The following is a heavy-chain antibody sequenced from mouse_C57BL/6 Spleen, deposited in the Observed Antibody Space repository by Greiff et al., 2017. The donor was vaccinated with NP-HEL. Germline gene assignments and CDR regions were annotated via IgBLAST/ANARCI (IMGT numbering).Heavy chain of an antibody. CDR3: ARYGNYEGYFDV. Sequence: QVQLQQSGAELARPGASVKLSCKASGYTFTSYGISWVKQRTGQGLEWIGEIYPRSGNTYYNEKFKGKATLTADKSSSTAYMELRSLTSEDSAVYFWARYGNYEGYFDVWGTGTTVTVSS. D-gene: IGHD2-1*01. CDR2: IYPRSGNT. CDR1: GYTFTSYG. V-gene: IGHV1-81*01. J-gene: IGHJ1*03.